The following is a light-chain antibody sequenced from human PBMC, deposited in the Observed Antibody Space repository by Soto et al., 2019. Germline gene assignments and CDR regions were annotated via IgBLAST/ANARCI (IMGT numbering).Light chain of an antibody. Sequence: EVVLTQSPGTLSLSPGERATLSCRASQSVTNNFLAWYQHKPGQAPRLLIYGASSRPGGIPDRFSGSGTGTDFTLTIGRLEPEDFAVYHCQQYGSSPGTFGQGTKLEI. V-gene: IGKV3-20*01. CDR1: QSVTNNF. CDR3: QQYGSSPGT. J-gene: IGKJ2*01. CDR2: GAS.